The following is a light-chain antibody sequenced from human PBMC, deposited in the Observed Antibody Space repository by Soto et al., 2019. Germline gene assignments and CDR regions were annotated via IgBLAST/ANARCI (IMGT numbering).Light chain of an antibody. Sequence: QEVTISCSGSSSNIGGNSVSWYQQLPGTAPKLLIYDDNKRPSGIPDRFSGSKSGTSATLGITGFQTGDEADYYCGSWDSSLSTYVLGNGTKVTVL. J-gene: IGLJ1*01. CDR2: DDN. V-gene: IGLV1-51*01. CDR3: GSWDSSLSTYV. CDR1: SSNIGGNS.